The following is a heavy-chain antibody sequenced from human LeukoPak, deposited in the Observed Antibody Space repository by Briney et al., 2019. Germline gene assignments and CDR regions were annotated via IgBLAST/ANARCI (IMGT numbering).Heavy chain of an antibody. V-gene: IGHV4-4*07. CDR2: IYTSGST. D-gene: IGHD6-19*01. CDR1: GGSISGYY. Sequence: SETLSLTCTVSGGSISGYYWSWIRQPAGKGLELIGRIYTSGSTNYNPSLKSRVTISVDKSKNQFSLKLSSVTAADTAVYYCARGRSSSGWSYYFDYWGQGTLVTVSS. CDR3: ARGRSSSGWSYYFDY. J-gene: IGHJ4*02.